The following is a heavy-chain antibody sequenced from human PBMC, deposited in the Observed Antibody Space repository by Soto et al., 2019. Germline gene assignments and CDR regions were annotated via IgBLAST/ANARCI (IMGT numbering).Heavy chain of an antibody. Sequence: QVQLVQSGAEVKKPGASVKVSCKASGYTFTSYDINWVRQATGQGLEWMGWMNPNSGNTGYAQKFQGRVTMTRNTSIRTAYMELSSLRSEDTAVYYCAGGRGHSSGWYGDYWGEGPLVTVSS. J-gene: IGHJ4*02. CDR3: AGGRGHSSGWYGDY. D-gene: IGHD6-19*01. V-gene: IGHV1-8*01. CDR2: MNPNSGNT. CDR1: GYTFTSYD.